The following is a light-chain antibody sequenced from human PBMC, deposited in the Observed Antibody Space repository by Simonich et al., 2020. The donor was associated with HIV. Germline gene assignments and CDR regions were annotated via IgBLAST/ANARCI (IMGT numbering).Light chain of an antibody. CDR3: QQYNNWPSPFT. CDR2: YAS. V-gene: IGKV3-15*01. CDR1: QSVSRH. J-gene: IGKJ3*01. Sequence: EILMTQSPATLSVSPGERATPSCRTSQSVSRHLAWYQQKPGQAPRLLIYYASSRATCIPARFSGSGFGTEFTLTISSMQSEDFALYYCQQYNNWPSPFTFGPGTKVDIK.